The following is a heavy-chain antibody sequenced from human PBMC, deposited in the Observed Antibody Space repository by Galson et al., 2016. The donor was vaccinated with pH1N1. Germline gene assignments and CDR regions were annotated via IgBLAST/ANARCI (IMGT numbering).Heavy chain of an antibody. J-gene: IGHJ4*02. CDR1: GDSVKSNAYY. CDR3: ARLPHIRGWPFDY. V-gene: IGHV4-61*08. CDR2: VHNNGRT. Sequence: SETLSLTCTVSGDSVKSNAYYWTWIRQPPGKGLEWIGYVHNNGRTEYNPSLSGRLTFSVDTSNNRLSLRLSSATAPDTAIYYCARLPHIRGWPFDYWGQGILVTVSS. D-gene: IGHD2-21*01.